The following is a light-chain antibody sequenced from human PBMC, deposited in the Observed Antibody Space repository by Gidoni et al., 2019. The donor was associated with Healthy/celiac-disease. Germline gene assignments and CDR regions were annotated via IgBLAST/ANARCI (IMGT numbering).Light chain of an antibody. V-gene: IGKV3-11*01. CDR3: QQRSNWPPIT. CDR1: QSVSSY. CDR2: DAS. J-gene: IGKJ5*01. Sequence: EIVLTQSPATLSLSPGERATLSCRASQSVSSYLAWYQQKPGQAPRLLIYDASNRATGIPARFSGSGSGTDFTLTISSLEPEDVAVDYCQQRSNWPPITFGQGTRLEIK.